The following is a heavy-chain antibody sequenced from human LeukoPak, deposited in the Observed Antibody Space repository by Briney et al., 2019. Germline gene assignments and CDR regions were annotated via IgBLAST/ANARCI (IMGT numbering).Heavy chain of an antibody. V-gene: IGHV4-59*12. Sequence: SETLSLTCTVSGGSISSYYWSWIRQPPGKGLEWIGYIYYSGSTNYNPSLKSRVTISVDTSKNQFSLKLSSVTAADTAVYYCARVSDNNDYGDYYWGQGTLVTVSS. D-gene: IGHD4-17*01. CDR1: GGSISSYY. J-gene: IGHJ4*02. CDR2: IYYSGST. CDR3: ARVSDNNDYGDYY.